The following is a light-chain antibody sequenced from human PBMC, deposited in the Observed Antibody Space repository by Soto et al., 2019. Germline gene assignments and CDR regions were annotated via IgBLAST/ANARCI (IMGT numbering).Light chain of an antibody. CDR2: TNN. J-gene: IGLJ1*01. V-gene: IGLV1-44*01. CDR3: AAWDDSMNGYV. Sequence: QSVLTLPPSASGTPGQRVTISCSGSSSNIGSNTVNWYQQIPGTAPKVLIYTNNQRPSGVPDRFSGSKSGTSASLAISGLQSEDEADYYCAAWDDSMNGYVFGTGTKVTVL. CDR1: SSNIGSNT.